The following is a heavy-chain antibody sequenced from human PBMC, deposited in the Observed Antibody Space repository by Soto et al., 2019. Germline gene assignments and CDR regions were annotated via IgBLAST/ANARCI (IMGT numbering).Heavy chain of an antibody. CDR1: GFSLRTIGVG. CDR2: IYWDDGK. D-gene: IGHD4-17*01. Sequence: QLTLKESGPTLVKPTQTLTLTCTFSGFSLRTIGVGVGWIRQPPGKALEWLALIYWDDGKRYSPSLKSRLTITKDTSKNQVVLRMTNMDPVDTATYYCAHLTTGGFYFDYWGQGTLVTVSS. J-gene: IGHJ4*02. CDR3: AHLTTGGFYFDY. V-gene: IGHV2-5*02.